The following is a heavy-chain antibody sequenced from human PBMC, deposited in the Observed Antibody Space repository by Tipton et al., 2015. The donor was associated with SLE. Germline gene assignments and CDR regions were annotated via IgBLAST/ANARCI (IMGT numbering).Heavy chain of an antibody. D-gene: IGHD3-22*01. CDR2: IYYSGST. V-gene: IGHV4-59*01. J-gene: IGHJ4*02. CDR1: GGSISGSS. CDR3: ARDEYRYDTTGYHLLGHFDF. Sequence: LRLSCTVSGGSISGSSWSWIRQPPGKGLEWIGYIYYSGSTNYNPSLKSRVTISVDTSKNQFSLKLSSVTAADTAVYYCARDEYRYDTTGYHLLGHFDFWGQGTLVTVSS.